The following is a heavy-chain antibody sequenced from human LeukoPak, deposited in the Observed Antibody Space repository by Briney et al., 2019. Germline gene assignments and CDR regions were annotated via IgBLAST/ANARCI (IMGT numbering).Heavy chain of an antibody. V-gene: IGHV4-34*01. CDR3: ANRPPGTR. Sequence: SETLSLTCAVYGGSFSGYYWSWIRQPPGKGLEWIGEINHSGSTNYNPSLKSRVTISVDTSKNQFSLKLSSVTAADTAVYYCANRPPGTRWGQGTLVTVSS. J-gene: IGHJ4*02. CDR2: INHSGST. CDR1: GGSFSGYY. D-gene: IGHD2-2*01.